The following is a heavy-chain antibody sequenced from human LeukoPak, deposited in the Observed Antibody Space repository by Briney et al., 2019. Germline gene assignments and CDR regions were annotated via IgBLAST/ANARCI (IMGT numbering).Heavy chain of an antibody. V-gene: IGHV4-34*01. CDR2: INHSGST. CDR1: GGSVSGYY. D-gene: IGHD1-26*01. J-gene: IGHJ1*01. CDR3: ARGPPTTALTYFQH. Sequence: SETLSLTCAVSGGSVSGYYWSWLRQPPGKGLEWIGEINHSGSTNYNPSLKSRVTISVDTSKNQSSLKLSSVTAADTAVYYCARGPPTTALTYFQHWGQGTLVTVSS.